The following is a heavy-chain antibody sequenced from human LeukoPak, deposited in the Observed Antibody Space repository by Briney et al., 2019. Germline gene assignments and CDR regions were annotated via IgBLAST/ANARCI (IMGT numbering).Heavy chain of an antibody. CDR2: IYSGGST. D-gene: IGHD3-3*01. Sequence: PGGSLRLSCAASGFTVSSNYMSWVRQAPGKGLEWVSVIYSGGSTYYADSVKGRFTISRDNSKNTLYLQMNSLRAEDTAVYYCARGSTYYDSWSGYLVGDYYYGMDVWGQGTTVTVSS. V-gene: IGHV3-53*01. CDR1: GFTVSSNY. CDR3: ARGSTYYDSWSGYLVGDYYYGMDV. J-gene: IGHJ6*02.